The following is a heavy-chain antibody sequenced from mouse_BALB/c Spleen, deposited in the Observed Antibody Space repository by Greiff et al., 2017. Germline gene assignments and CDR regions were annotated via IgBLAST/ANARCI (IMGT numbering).Heavy chain of an antibody. Sequence: EVKLVESGGGLVQPGGSLKLSCAASGFTFSSYGMSWVRQTPDKRLELVATINSNGGSTYYPDSVKGRFTISRDNAKNTLYLQMSSLKSEDTAMYYCASVHYYGAWFAYWGQGTLVTVSA. CDR1: GFTFSSYG. J-gene: IGHJ3*01. CDR3: ASVHYYGAWFAY. V-gene: IGHV5-6-3*01. CDR2: INSNGGST. D-gene: IGHD1-2*01.